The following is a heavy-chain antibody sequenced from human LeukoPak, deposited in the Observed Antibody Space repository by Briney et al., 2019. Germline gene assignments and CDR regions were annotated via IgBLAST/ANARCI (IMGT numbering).Heavy chain of an antibody. CDR3: ARVIRRGRWLVPGDY. V-gene: IGHV4-31*03. CDR2: IYYSGST. Sequence: SQTLSLTCTVSGGSISSGGYYWSWIRQHPGKGLEWIGYIYYSGSTYYNPSLKSRVTISVDTSKNQFSLKLSSVTAADTAVYYCARVIRRGRWLVPGDYWGQGTLVAVSS. D-gene: IGHD6-19*01. CDR1: GGSISSGGYY. J-gene: IGHJ4*02.